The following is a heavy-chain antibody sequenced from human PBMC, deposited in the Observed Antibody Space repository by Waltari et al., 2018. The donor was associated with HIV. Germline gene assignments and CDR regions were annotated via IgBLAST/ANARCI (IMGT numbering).Heavy chain of an antibody. Sequence: EVQLVESGGGLVQPGGSLRLSCAASGSTFSSYEMNCVRQGPGKGLEWVSYISSSGSTIYYADSVKGRFTISRDNAKNSLYLQMNSLRAEDTAVYYCARGTVRDWFDPWGQGTLVTVSS. V-gene: IGHV3-48*03. J-gene: IGHJ5*02. CDR3: ARGTVRDWFDP. D-gene: IGHD2-2*01. CDR2: ISSSGSTI. CDR1: GSTFSSYE.